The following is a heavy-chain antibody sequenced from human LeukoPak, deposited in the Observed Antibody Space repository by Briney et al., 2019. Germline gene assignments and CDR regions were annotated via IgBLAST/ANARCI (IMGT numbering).Heavy chain of an antibody. J-gene: IGHJ4*03. CDR1: GYSISSGYH. D-gene: IGHD1-26*01. CDR3: ASKPSGSYSPAYYFDY. CDR2: IYHSGST. V-gene: IGHV4-38-2*02. Sequence: PSETLSLTCTVSGYSISSGYHWDWIRQPPGKGLEWIGSIYHSGSTYYNPSLKSRVTISVDTSRNQFSLNLTSVTAADTAVYFCASKPSGSYSPAYYFDYWGKGTTVTVSS.